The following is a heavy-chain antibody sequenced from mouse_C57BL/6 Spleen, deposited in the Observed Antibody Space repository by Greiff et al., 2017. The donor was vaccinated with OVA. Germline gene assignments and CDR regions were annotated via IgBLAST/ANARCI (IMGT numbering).Heavy chain of an antibody. CDR3: ARHEDLRDSYAMDY. V-gene: IGHV1-62-2*01. Sequence: VKLVEPGAELVKPGASVKLSCKASGYTFTEYSIHWVKQRPGQGLEWIGWIYPGSGSIKYNEKFKDKATLTADQSSSTVYMELSRLTSEDSAVYVCARHEDLRDSYAMDYWGQGTSVTVSS. J-gene: IGHJ4*01. CDR1: GYTFTEYS. CDR2: IYPGSGSI. D-gene: IGHD3-1*01.